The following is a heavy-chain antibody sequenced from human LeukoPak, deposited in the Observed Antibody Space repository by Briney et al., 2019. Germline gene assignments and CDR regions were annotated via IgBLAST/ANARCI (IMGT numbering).Heavy chain of an antibody. J-gene: IGHJ5*02. CDR1: GFTFSSYS. CDR3: ARGEDTAMITGGYNWFDP. D-gene: IGHD5-18*01. V-gene: IGHV3-21*01. Sequence: GGSLRLSCAASGFTFSSYSMNWVRQAPGKGLEWVPSISSSSSSIYYTDSVKGRFIISRDNANNSLYLQMNSLRAEDTAVYYCARGEDTAMITGGYNWFDPWGQGTLVTVSS. CDR2: ISSSSSSI.